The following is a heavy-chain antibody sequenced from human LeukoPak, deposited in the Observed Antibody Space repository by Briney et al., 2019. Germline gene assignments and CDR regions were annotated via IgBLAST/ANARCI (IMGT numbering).Heavy chain of an antibody. V-gene: IGHV1-2*06. Sequence: ASVRVSCKASGYTFTGYYIHWVRQAPGQGLEWMGRINPNSGGTNYAQKFQGGVTMTRDTSISTAYMELSRLRSDDTAVYYCARYYDSSGYSSEYFQHWGQGTLVTVSS. CDR3: ARYYDSSGYSSEYFQH. J-gene: IGHJ1*01. CDR2: INPNSGGT. CDR1: GYTFTGYY. D-gene: IGHD3-22*01.